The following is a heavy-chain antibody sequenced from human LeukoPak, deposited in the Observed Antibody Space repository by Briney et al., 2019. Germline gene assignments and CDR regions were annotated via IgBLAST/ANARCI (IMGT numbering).Heavy chain of an antibody. CDR3: ARQGDSSGYWPFDY. V-gene: IGHV4-39*01. CDR1: GGSIGSTHYY. J-gene: IGHJ4*02. CDR2: IYSSGST. D-gene: IGHD3-22*01. Sequence: PSETLSLTCTGSGGSIGSTHYYWGWIRQPPGKGLEWIGSIYSSGSTYYNPSLESRVTISVDTSKNQFSLKLSSVTAADTAVYYCARQGDSSGYWPFDYWGQGTLVTVSS.